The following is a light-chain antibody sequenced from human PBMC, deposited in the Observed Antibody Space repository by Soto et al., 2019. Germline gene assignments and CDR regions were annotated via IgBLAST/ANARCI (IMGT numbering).Light chain of an antibody. Sequence: EIVLTQSPATLSLSPGERATLSCRASQSVRTYLNWYQQKPGQAPRLLIYDASNRATGIPARFSGSGSGTYFAFTFSSLDPEDLAVYYCQYRGKGSSSFTFGPGTKV. V-gene: IGKV3-11*01. CDR3: QYRGKGSSSFT. J-gene: IGKJ3*01. CDR1: QSVRTY. CDR2: DAS.